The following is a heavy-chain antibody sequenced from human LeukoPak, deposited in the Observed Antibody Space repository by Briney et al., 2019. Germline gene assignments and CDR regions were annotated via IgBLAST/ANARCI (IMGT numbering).Heavy chain of an antibody. D-gene: IGHD1-26*01. CDR3: AAVAVGAITRAFDI. J-gene: IGHJ3*02. V-gene: IGHV4-61*02. Sequence: KSSETLSLTCTVSGDSITSGSYYWSWIRQPAGKGLEWIGRIYSSGGASYNPSLKSQVTMSVDTSESQISLKLSSVTAADTAVYFCAAVAVGAITRAFDIWGQGTVVAVSS. CDR1: GDSITSGSYY. CDR2: IYSSGGA.